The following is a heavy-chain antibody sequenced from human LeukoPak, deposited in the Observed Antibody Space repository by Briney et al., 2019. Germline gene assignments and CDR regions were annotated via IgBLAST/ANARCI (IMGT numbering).Heavy chain of an antibody. Sequence: SVKVSRRASGGTFSSYAISWVRQAPEPGLEWVGGLIPIFGIANYAQKFQGRVTTTTDESTSTAYMELSSLRPEDTAVYYCARTSARDSSGYYSYYFDYWGQGTLVTVSS. CDR2: LIPIFGIA. CDR1: GGTFSSYA. V-gene: IGHV1-69*05. D-gene: IGHD3-22*01. CDR3: ARTSARDSSGYYSYYFDY. J-gene: IGHJ4*02.